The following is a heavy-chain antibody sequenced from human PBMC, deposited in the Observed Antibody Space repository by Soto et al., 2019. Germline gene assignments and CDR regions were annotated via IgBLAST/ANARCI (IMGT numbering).Heavy chain of an antibody. V-gene: IGHV1-18*01. CDR3: ARGPDPTYFDY. Sequence: QVQLVQSGGEVAKPGASVKVSCKASGYTFTNYGINWVRQAPGLGLEWMGWINVYNGKTNYVQKFQARVTMTTDTSTNSVYMELRSLRSDDTAVYYCARGPDPTYFDYWGQGTLVIVSS. CDR2: INVYNGKT. J-gene: IGHJ4*02. CDR1: GYTFTNYG.